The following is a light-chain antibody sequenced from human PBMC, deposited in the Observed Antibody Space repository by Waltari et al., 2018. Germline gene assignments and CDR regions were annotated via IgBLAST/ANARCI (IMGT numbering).Light chain of an antibody. CDR3: QQYNSYSRT. J-gene: IGKJ2*01. CDR2: KAS. Sequence: DIQMTQSPSTLSASVGDRVTITCRASQSSSSWLAWYQQKPGKAPNLLIYKASSLESGVPSRFSGSGSGTEFTLTISSLQPDDFATYYCQQYNSYSRTFGQGTKLEIK. V-gene: IGKV1-5*03. CDR1: QSSSSW.